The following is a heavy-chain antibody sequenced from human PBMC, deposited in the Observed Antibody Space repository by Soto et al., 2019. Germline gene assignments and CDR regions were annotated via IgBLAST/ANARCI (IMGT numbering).Heavy chain of an antibody. V-gene: IGHV3-11*01. Sequence: GGSLRLSCEGSGFTFSDYYMTWIRQAPGKGLEWVAYINTLSTAIYYADSVKGRFTISRDNAKNSLYLQMNGLRAEDTATYYCARRLQWQLRPLDSWGRGTLVTVSS. J-gene: IGHJ4*02. CDR2: INTLSTAI. D-gene: IGHD6-19*01. CDR3: ARRLQWQLRPLDS. CDR1: GFTFSDYY.